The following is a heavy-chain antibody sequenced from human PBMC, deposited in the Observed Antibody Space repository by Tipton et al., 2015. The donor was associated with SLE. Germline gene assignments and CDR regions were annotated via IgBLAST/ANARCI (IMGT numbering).Heavy chain of an antibody. CDR3: ALRWPDTWTTVY. J-gene: IGHJ4*02. D-gene: IGHD5-12*01. CDR2: INPNDGGT. CDR1: GYTFTDYY. Sequence: QSGPEVKKPGASVKVSCKSSGYTFTDYYMHWVRQAPGQGLEWVGWINPNDGGTNYAQKLQGRVTMTTDTSTSTAYMELRSLRSDDTAVYYCALRWPDTWTTVYWGQGTLVTVSS. V-gene: IGHV1-2*02.